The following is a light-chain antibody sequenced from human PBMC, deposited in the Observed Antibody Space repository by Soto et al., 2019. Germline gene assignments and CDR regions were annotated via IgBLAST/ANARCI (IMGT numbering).Light chain of an antibody. Sequence: EIVLTQSPGTLSLSPGERATLSCRASQSVSSSYLAWYQQKPGQAPRLLINGASSRATGIPARFSGSGSGTEFTLTISSLQSEDFAVYYCQQYNNSPLITFGQGIGLEIK. CDR3: QQYNNSPLIT. CDR1: QSVSSSY. CDR2: GAS. J-gene: IGKJ5*01. V-gene: IGKV3-20*01.